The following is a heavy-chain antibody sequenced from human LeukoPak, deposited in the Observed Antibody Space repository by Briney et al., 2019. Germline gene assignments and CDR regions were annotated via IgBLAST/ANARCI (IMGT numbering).Heavy chain of an antibody. J-gene: IGHJ4*02. Sequence: GASVKVSCKVSGYTLTELSMHWVRQAPGKGLEWMGGFDPYNGKTIYAQKFHGRVTLTEDTATDTAYMELSSLRSEDTAAYYCATYPRYGDYGFFVYWGQGTLVTVSS. V-gene: IGHV1-24*01. CDR1: GYTLTELS. CDR3: ATYPRYGDYGFFVY. D-gene: IGHD4-17*01. CDR2: FDPYNGKT.